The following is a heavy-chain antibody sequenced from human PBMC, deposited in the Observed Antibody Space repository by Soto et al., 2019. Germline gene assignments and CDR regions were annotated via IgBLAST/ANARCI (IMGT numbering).Heavy chain of an antibody. V-gene: IGHV1-46*01. CDR2: INPDGKFT. CDR3: VRDYQLPRPAQYLHH. CDR1: GYTFTSDY. Sequence: ASVKVSCKASGYTFTSDYIDWVRQAPGQGLEWMGIINPDGKFTSYAQKFQGRLTMTSDTSTNTVYMELRSLRPEDAAVYFCVRDYQLPRPAQYLHHWGQGTLVTVSS. J-gene: IGHJ1*01.